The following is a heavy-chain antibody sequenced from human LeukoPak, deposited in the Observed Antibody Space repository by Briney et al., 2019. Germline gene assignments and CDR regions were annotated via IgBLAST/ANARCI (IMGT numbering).Heavy chain of an antibody. CDR1: GFTFSSYE. Sequence: GGSLTLSCVASGFTFSSYEINWVRQAPGKGLEWISHISSSGSTIYYADFLRGRFTISRDNAKNSVYLQMNSLRAEDTAVYYCARASGVSVPAGYWGQGNLVTVSS. D-gene: IGHD2-8*01. CDR3: ARASGVSVPAGY. J-gene: IGHJ4*02. V-gene: IGHV3-48*03. CDR2: ISSSGSTI.